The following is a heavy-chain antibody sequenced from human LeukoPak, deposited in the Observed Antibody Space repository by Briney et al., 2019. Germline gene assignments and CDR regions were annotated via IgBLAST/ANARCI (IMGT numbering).Heavy chain of an antibody. J-gene: IGHJ6*03. CDR2: INPNTAGT. CDR1: GYTFTGYY. V-gene: IGHV1-2*02. CDR3: ATSAGDYRAGHYYYMGV. Sequence: ASVKVSCKASGYTFTGYYFHWVRQAPGQGLGWMGWINPNTAGTNYAQKFLGGVTLTWDTSISTAYMELNRLTSDDTAVYYCATSAGDYRAGHYYYMGVWGKGTSVTVSS. D-gene: IGHD4-11*01.